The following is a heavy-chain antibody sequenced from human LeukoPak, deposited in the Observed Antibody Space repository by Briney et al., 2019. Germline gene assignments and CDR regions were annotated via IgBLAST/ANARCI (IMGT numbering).Heavy chain of an antibody. CDR1: GGTFTIYA. CDR3: AREAGGAALHDYYYYGMDV. Sequence: SVTVSFTASGGTFTIYAISWGRQAPGQGLEWMGGSIPIFGTANYAQKFQGRVTITADESTSTAYMELSSLRSEDTAVYYCAREAGGAALHDYYYYGMDVWGQGTTVTVSS. D-gene: IGHD5-24*01. CDR2: SIPIFGTA. V-gene: IGHV1-69*13. J-gene: IGHJ6*02.